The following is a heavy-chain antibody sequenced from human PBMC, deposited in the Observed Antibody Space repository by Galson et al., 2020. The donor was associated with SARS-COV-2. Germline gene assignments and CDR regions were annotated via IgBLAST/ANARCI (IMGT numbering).Heavy chain of an antibody. V-gene: IGHV3-48*01. Sequence: PGGSLRLSCAASGFTFSSYSMNWVRQAPGKGLEWVSYISSSSSTIYYADSVKGRFTISRDNAKNSLYLQMNSLRAEDTAVYYCASDPYSGSYWGQGTLVTVSS. CDR2: ISSSSSTI. CDR3: ASDPYSGSY. D-gene: IGHD1-26*01. CDR1: GFTFSSYS. J-gene: IGHJ4*02.